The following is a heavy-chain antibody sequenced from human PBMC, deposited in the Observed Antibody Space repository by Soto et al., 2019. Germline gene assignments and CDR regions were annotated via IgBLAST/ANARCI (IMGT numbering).Heavy chain of an antibody. D-gene: IGHD2-2*01. CDR3: ARVPDY. J-gene: IGHJ4*02. CDR1: GGSISSGGYS. V-gene: IGHV4-30-2*01. CDR2: MYHSGST. Sequence: QLQLQESGSGLVKPSQTLSLTCAVSGGSISSGGYSWSWIRQPTGKGLEWIGYMYHSGSTYYNPSLKSRVTISIDRSKNQFSLKLSSVPAADTAVDYCARVPDYWGQGILVTVSS.